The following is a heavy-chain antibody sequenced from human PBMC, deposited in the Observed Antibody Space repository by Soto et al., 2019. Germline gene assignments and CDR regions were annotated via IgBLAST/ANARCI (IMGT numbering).Heavy chain of an antibody. CDR2: ISYDGSNK. Sequence: QVQLMESGGGVVQPGRSLRLSCAASGFTFSSYAMHWVRQAPGKGLEWVAVISYDGSNKYYADSVKGRFTISRDNSKNTLYLQMNSLRAEDTAVYYCARDLEVAVAGAWGQGTLVTVSS. V-gene: IGHV3-30-3*01. J-gene: IGHJ5*02. CDR3: ARDLEVAVAGA. D-gene: IGHD6-19*01. CDR1: GFTFSSYA.